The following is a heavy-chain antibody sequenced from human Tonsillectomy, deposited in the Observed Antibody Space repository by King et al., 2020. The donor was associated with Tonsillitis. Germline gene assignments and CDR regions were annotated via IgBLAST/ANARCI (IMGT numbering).Heavy chain of an antibody. CDR3: ARDAPGSSGYYDYYYMDV. Sequence: VQLVQSGAEVKKPGSSVKVSCKASGGTFSSYAISWVRQAPGQGLEWMGRIIPILGIANYAQKFQGRVTITADKSTSTAYMELSSLRSEDTAVYYCARDAPGSSGYYDYYYMDVWGKGTTVTVSS. D-gene: IGHD3-22*01. J-gene: IGHJ6*03. CDR2: IIPILGIA. CDR1: GGTFSSYA. V-gene: IGHV1-69*09.